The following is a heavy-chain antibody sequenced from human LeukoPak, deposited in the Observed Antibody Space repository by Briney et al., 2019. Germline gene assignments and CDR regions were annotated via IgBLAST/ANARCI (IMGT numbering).Heavy chain of an antibody. Sequence: GRSLRLSCAASGFTFSGYGMHWVRQAPGKGLEWVAVIWYDGSNKYYADSVKGRFTISRDNSKNTLYLQMNSLRAEDTAVYYCARDRSYHRCSSTSCYERGLDYWGQGTLVTVSS. CDR3: ARDRSYHRCSSTSCYERGLDY. CDR1: GFTFSGYG. D-gene: IGHD2-2*01. J-gene: IGHJ4*02. CDR2: IWYDGSNK. V-gene: IGHV3-33*01.